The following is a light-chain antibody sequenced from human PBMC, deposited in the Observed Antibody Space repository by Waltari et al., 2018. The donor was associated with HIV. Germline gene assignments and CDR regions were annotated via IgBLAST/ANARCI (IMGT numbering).Light chain of an antibody. V-gene: IGLV7-46*01. Sequence: QAVVTQEPSLTVSPGGTVTLTCASSTGAVTSGNCPYCFPRGPGQAPKALLYDTSNRHSWTPARFSGSLLGGKAALTLSGAQFEDEADYFCLLSFNGVVVFGGGTSLTVL. J-gene: IGLJ2*01. CDR1: TGAVTSGNC. CDR2: DTS. CDR3: LLSFNGVVV.